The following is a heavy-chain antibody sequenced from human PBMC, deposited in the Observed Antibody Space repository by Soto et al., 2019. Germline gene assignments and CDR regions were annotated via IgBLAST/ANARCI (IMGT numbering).Heavy chain of an antibody. Sequence: GGSLRLSCAASGLTFSTYCFHWVRQAPGKGLEWVAVISNDVRNIHYAESVKGRFTISRDNSKNTLYLQMNSLRPNDTAVYYCVKDTLGGMTPVFMPGPDWGQGTLVTVSS. D-gene: IGHD2-2*01. V-gene: IGHV3-30*18. CDR2: ISNDVRNI. CDR3: VKDTLGGMTPVFMPGPD. J-gene: IGHJ4*02. CDR1: GLTFSTYC.